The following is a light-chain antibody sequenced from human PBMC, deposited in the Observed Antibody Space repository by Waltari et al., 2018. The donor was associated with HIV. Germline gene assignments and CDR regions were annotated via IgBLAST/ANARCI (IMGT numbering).Light chain of an antibody. CDR3: CSFAGSTSWV. Sequence: QSALTQPASVSGSPGPSITFSCTGTSSDIGSYNLVSWYQQHPGKAPRLMIYEVTKRPSVVSDRLSGSKSGNTASLTISGLQAEDEADYYCCSFAGSTSWVFGGGTKLTVL. J-gene: IGLJ3*02. CDR2: EVT. V-gene: IGLV2-23*02. CDR1: SSDIGSYNL.